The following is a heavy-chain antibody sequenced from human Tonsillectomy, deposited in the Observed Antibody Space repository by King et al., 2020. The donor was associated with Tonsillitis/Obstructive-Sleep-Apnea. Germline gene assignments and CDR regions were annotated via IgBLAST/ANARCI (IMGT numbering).Heavy chain of an antibody. Sequence: VQLQQWGAGLLKPSETLSLTCAVYGGSFSGYYWSWIRQPPGKGLEWIGEINHSGSTNYNPSLTSRATISVDTSKNQFSLKLSSVTAADTAVYYCARGTTVTTIRYFDYWGQGTLVTVSS. D-gene: IGHD4-11*01. CDR2: INHSGST. CDR1: GGSFSGYY. CDR3: ARGTTVTTIRYFDY. V-gene: IGHV4-34*01. J-gene: IGHJ4*02.